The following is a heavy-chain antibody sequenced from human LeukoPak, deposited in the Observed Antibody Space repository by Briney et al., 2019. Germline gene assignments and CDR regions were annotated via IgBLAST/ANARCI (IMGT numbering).Heavy chain of an antibody. CDR1: GGTFSSYA. J-gene: IGHJ5*02. V-gene: IGHV1-69*13. CDR3: ARKGYGGKGYWFDP. Sequence: GASVEVSCKASGGTFSSYAISWVRQAPGQGLEWMGGIIPIFGTANYAQKFQGRVTITADESTSTAYMELSSLRSEDTAVYYCARKGYGGKGYWFDPWGQGTLVTVSS. CDR2: IIPIFGTA. D-gene: IGHD4-23*01.